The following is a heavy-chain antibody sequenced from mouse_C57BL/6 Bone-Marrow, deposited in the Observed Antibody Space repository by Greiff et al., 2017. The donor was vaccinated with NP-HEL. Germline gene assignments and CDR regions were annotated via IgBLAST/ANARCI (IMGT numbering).Heavy chain of an antibody. D-gene: IGHD3-1*01. CDR2: IDTSDSYT. CDR3: ARRARYWYFDV. J-gene: IGHJ1*03. V-gene: IGHV1-69*01. Sequence: QVQLQQPGAELVMPGASVKLSCKASGYTFTSYWMHWVKQRPGQGLEWIGEIDTSDSYTNYNQKFKGKSTFTVDKSSSTAYMQLSSLTSEDSAVYYCARRARYWYFDVWGKGTTVTVSS. CDR1: GYTFTSYW.